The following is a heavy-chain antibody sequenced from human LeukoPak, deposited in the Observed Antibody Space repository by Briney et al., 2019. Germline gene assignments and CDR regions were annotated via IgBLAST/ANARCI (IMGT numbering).Heavy chain of an antibody. CDR3: AREGAYSDRGAEY. CDR1: GGSMSTYY. D-gene: IGHD1-26*01. Sequence: SETLSLTCTVSGGSMSTYYWSWIRQPPGKGLEWIGYIYYSGNTKYNPSLQTRGSMSVDTSKNQFSLKLSTVTAADTAVYYCAREGAYSDRGAEYWGQGTLVTVSS. V-gene: IGHV4-59*01. J-gene: IGHJ4*01. CDR2: IYYSGNT.